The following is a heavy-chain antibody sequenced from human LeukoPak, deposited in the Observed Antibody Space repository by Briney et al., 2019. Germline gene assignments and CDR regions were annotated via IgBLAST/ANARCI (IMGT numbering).Heavy chain of an antibody. J-gene: IGHJ4*02. CDR1: GFTFSSYA. V-gene: IGHV3-30-3*01. D-gene: IGHD3-22*01. CDR2: ISYDGNNK. Sequence: GGSLRLSCAASAASGFTFSSYAFHWVRQAPGEGLEWVAVISYDGNNKYYADSVRGRFTISRDNSKSALFLQMNSLRVEDTAVYYCATEGSVNYYYDNSGYYNHWGQGTLVTVSS. CDR3: ATEGSVNYYYDNSGYYNH.